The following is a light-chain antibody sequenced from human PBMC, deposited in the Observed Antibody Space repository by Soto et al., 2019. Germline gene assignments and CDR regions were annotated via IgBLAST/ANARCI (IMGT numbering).Light chain of an antibody. CDR3: QQYNSYSIT. CDR2: KAS. CDR1: QSISSW. V-gene: IGKV1-5*03. J-gene: IGKJ5*01. Sequence: DIPMNQSPSTLSASVGDRVTITCRASQSISSWLAWYQQKPGKAPKLLIYKASSLESGVPSRFSGSGSGTEFTLTISSLQPDDFATYYCQQYNSYSITFGQGTRLEIK.